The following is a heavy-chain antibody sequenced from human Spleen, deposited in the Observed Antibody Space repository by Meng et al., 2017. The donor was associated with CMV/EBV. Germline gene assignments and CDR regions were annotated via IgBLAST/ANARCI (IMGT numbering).Heavy chain of an antibody. Sequence: ASVKVSCKASGYTIISFGIGWVRQAPGQGLEWMGWVNGYNGNTNYAQKLQGRVTITTDKSTSTAYKELTSLTFDDTAVYYGARGLSSNGCYLDHDFDYWGQGTLVTVSS. CDR3: ARGLSSNGCYLDHDFDY. J-gene: IGHJ4*02. D-gene: IGHD3-22*01. CDR2: VNGYNGNT. CDR1: GYTIISFG. V-gene: IGHV1-18*01.